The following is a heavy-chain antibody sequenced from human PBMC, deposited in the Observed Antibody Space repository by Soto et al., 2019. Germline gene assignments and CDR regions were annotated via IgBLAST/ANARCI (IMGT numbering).Heavy chain of an antibody. CDR2: FFYSGST. Sequence: SETLSLTCTVSGGSVSSGSYYWSWIRQPPGKGLELIWFFFYSGSTHYNPSLKSRVTILVDTSKNQFFLKLSSVAASDTAVYYCARESGYSYNWFDPWGQGTLVTVSS. CDR3: ARESGYSYNWFDP. J-gene: IGHJ5*02. CDR1: GGSVSSGSYY. V-gene: IGHV4-61*01. D-gene: IGHD5-18*01.